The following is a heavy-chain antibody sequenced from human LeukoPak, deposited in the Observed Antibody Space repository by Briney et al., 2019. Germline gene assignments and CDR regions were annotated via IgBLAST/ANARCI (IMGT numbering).Heavy chain of an antibody. V-gene: IGHV6-1*01. Sequence: SQTLSLTCAISGDSVSSNSAAWIWIRQFPSRGLEWLGGTYYRSKWYNDYAVSVKSRITINPDTSKNQFSLQLNSVTPEDTAVYYCARGPYSSGWYASPFDYWGQGTLVTVSS. CDR1: GDSVSSNSAA. J-gene: IGHJ4*02. D-gene: IGHD6-19*01. CDR3: ARGPYSSGWYASPFDY. CDR2: TYYRSKWYN.